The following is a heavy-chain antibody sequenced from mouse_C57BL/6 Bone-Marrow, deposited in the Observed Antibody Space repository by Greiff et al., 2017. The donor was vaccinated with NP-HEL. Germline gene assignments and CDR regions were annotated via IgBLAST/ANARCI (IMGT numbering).Heavy chain of an antibody. Sequence: EVKLVESEGGLVQPGSSMKLSCTASGFTFSDYYMAWVRQVPEKGLEWVANINYDGSSTYYLDSLKSRFIISRDNAKNILYLQMSSLKSEDTATYYCARVNSSGYVPYYYAMDYWGQGTSVTVSS. CDR1: GFTFSDYY. J-gene: IGHJ4*01. CDR3: ARVNSSGYVPYYYAMDY. CDR2: INYDGSST. V-gene: IGHV5-16*01. D-gene: IGHD3-2*02.